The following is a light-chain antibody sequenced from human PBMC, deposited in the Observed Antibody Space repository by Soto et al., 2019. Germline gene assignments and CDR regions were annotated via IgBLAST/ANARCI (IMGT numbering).Light chain of an antibody. CDR1: QSVSSSY. CDR3: QQYGRSST. V-gene: IGKV3-20*01. J-gene: IGKJ1*01. Sequence: EIVLTQSPGTLSLSPGERATLSCRASQSVSSSYLAWYQQKPGQAPRLLIYGASSRATGIPDRFSGSGSGTDLTLTISRLEPEDFAVYYCQQYGRSSTFGQGTKVEIK. CDR2: GAS.